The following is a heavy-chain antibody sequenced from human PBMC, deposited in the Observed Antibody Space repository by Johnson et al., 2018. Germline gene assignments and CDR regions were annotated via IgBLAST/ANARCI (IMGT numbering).Heavy chain of an antibody. V-gene: IGHV3-53*02. CDR1: GFSVSSNY. CDR3: ARGGRSREGYILDY. J-gene: IGHJ4*02. CDR2: LYSGGAT. Sequence: EVQLVETGGGLIQPGGSXRLSCAASGFSVSSNYMSWVRQAPGKGLEWVSVLYSGGATYSADSVEGRFTISRDNSKNTLFLKLTTLRVEDTAVYYCARGGRSREGYILDYWGQGTLVTVSS. D-gene: IGHD5-24*01.